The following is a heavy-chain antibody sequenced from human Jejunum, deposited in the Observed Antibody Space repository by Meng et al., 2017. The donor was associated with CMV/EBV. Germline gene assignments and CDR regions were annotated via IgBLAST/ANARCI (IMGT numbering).Heavy chain of an antibody. CDR1: GFAFSSYS. Sequence: FTPSGFAFSSYSMTWVRQAPGKGLEWISYITSSSSTVFYADSVRGRFTISRDNANNSLYLQMNNLRADDTALYYCARDPVLSGLDVWGQGATVTVSS. CDR3: ARDPVLSGLDV. CDR2: ITSSSSTV. V-gene: IGHV3-48*04. J-gene: IGHJ6*02.